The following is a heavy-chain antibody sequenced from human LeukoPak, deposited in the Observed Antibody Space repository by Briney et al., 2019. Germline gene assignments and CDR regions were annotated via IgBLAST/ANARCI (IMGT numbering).Heavy chain of an antibody. CDR1: GFTFSSYA. V-gene: IGHV3-64*01. J-gene: IGHJ4*02. CDR2: ISTNGGST. CDR3: ARADYYDSSGPTFPFDY. D-gene: IGHD3-22*01. Sequence: GGSLRLSCAASGFTFSSYAMHWVRQAPGKGLEYVSAISTNGGSTYYANSVKGRFTISRDNSKNTLYLQMGSLRAEDMAVYYCARADYYDSSGPTFPFDYWGQGTLVTVSS.